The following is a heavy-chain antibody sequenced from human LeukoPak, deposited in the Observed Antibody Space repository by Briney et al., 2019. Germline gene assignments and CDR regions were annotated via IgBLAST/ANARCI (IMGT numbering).Heavy chain of an antibody. J-gene: IGHJ4*02. V-gene: IGHV4-59*12. CDR3: ARVRPYYYDSKRSVFDY. Sequence: SETLSLTCTVSGGSISSYYWSWIRQPPGKGLEWIGYIYYSGSTNYNPSLKSRVTISVDTSKNQFSLKLSSVTAADTAVYYCARVRPYYYDSKRSVFDYWGQGTLVTVSS. D-gene: IGHD3-22*01. CDR2: IYYSGST. CDR1: GGSISSYY.